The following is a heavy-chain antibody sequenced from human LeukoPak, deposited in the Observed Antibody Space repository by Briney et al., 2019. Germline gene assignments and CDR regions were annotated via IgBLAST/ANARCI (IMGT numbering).Heavy chain of an antibody. Sequence: SVKVSCKASGGTFSSYAISWVRQAPGQGLEWMGRIIPIFGTANYAQKFQGRVTITTDESTSTAYMELSSLRSEDTAVYYCARGQPVAQGYYYYYYMDVWGKGTTVTVSS. D-gene: IGHD6-13*01. CDR1: GGTFSSYA. J-gene: IGHJ6*03. CDR3: ARGQPVAQGYYYYYYMDV. CDR2: IIPIFGTA. V-gene: IGHV1-69*05.